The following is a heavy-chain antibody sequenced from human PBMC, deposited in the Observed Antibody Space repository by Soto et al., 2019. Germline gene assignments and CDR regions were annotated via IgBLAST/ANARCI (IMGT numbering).Heavy chain of an antibody. CDR2: ISSSSYI. CDR3: ARGSGNPSYYYYGMDV. Sequence: PGGSLRLSCAASGFTFSSYSMNWVRQAPGKGLEWVSSISSSSYIYYADSVKGRFTISRDNAKNSLYLQMNSLRAEEKAVYYCARGSGNPSYYYYGMDVWGQGTTVTVSS. V-gene: IGHV3-21*01. J-gene: IGHJ6*02. D-gene: IGHD6-19*01. CDR1: GFTFSSYS.